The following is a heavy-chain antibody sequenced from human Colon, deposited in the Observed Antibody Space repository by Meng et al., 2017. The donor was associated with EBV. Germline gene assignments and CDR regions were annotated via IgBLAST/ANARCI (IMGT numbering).Heavy chain of an antibody. CDR1: GGSFRDYY. J-gene: IGHJ5*02. V-gene: IGHV4-34*01. CDR3: ARRGPSGNFSP. Sequence: QAQLHHLGAGLLKPSDSLFRNYACYGGSFRDYYWTWIRHPPGKGLEWIGEIDHRGNTKYNPSLKSRVTISLDTSKKQFSLKVSSVTAADSAVYYCARRGPSGNFSPWSQGALVTVSS. CDR2: IDHRGNT. D-gene: IGHD3-10*01.